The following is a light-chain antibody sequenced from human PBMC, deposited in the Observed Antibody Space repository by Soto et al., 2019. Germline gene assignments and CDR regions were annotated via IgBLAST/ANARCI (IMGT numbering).Light chain of an antibody. Sequence: QSALTQPASVSGSPGQSITISCTGTSSDVGSYDLVSWYQHHPGKAPKLMIYEGTKRPSGVSNRFSASKSGNTASLAISGLQPEDEADYYCSSYAAGNSLLFGGGTKLTVL. CDR2: EGT. CDR3: SSYAAGNSLL. J-gene: IGLJ2*01. V-gene: IGLV2-23*01. CDR1: SSDVGSYDL.